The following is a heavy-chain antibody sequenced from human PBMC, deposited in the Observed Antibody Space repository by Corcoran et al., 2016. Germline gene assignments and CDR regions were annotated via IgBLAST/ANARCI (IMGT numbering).Heavy chain of an antibody. J-gene: IGHJ4*02. CDR3: ARGIWGSYRSPCDY. Sequence: EVQLVESGGGLIQPGGSLRLSCAASGFTVSSNYMSWVRQAPGKGLEWVSVIYSGGSTYYADSVKGRFTISRDNSKNTLYLQMNSLRAEDTAVYYCARGIWGSYRSPCDYWGQGTLVTVSS. D-gene: IGHD3-16*02. V-gene: IGHV3-53*01. CDR1: GFTVSSNY. CDR2: IYSGGST.